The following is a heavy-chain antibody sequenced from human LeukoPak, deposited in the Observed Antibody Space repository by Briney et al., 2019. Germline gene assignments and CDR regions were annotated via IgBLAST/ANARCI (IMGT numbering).Heavy chain of an antibody. J-gene: IGHJ4*02. V-gene: IGHV3-21*01. CDR3: ARGGRAYGDYAY. CDR2: ISSGSSFI. CDR1: GFPFDSYT. D-gene: IGHD4-17*01. Sequence: PGGSLRLSCVASGFPFDSYTMNWVRQAPGKGLEWVSSISSGSSFIYYADSVKGRFTISRDNAENSLFLQMNSLRAEDTAMYYCARGGRAYGDYAYWGQGIRVTVSS.